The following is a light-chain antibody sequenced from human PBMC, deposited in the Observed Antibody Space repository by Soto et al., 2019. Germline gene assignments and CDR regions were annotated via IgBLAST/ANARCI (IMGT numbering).Light chain of an antibody. J-gene: IGKJ4*01. CDR1: QGISSY. V-gene: IGKV1-8*01. Sequence: AIRMTQSPSSFSASTGDRVTITCRASQGISSYLAWYQQKPGKAPKLLIYAASTLQSGVPSRFSGSGSGTDFTLTICCLQSEDFASYYCQQYYSYPFGGGTKVEIK. CDR2: AAS. CDR3: QQYYSYP.